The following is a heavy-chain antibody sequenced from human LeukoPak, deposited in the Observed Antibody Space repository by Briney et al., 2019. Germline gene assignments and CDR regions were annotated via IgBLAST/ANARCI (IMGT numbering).Heavy chain of an antibody. CDR2: INPNSGGT. J-gene: IGHJ5*02. D-gene: IGHD3-9*01. V-gene: IGHV1-2*02. CDR1: GYTFTGYY. Sequence: GASVKVSCKDSGYTFTGYYMHWVRQAPGQGLEWMGWINPNSGGTNYAQKFQGRVTMTRDTSISTAYMELSRLRSDDTAVYYCARDPLGMLNYDILTGYYYNWNWFDPWGQGTLVTVSS. CDR3: ARDPLGMLNYDILTGYYYNWNWFDP.